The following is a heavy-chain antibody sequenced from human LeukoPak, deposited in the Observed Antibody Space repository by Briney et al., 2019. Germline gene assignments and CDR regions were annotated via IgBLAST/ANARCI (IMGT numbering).Heavy chain of an antibody. J-gene: IGHJ4*02. CDR3: AAVVLSVGAPQLDY. Sequence: SVKVSCKASGFTLTSSAMQWVRQARGQRLEWIGWIVVGSGNTNYAQKFQERVTITRDMSTSTAYMELSSPRSEDTAVYYCAAVVLSVGAPQLDYWGQGTLVTVSS. V-gene: IGHV1-58*02. CDR1: GFTLTSSA. CDR2: IVVGSGNT. D-gene: IGHD1-26*01.